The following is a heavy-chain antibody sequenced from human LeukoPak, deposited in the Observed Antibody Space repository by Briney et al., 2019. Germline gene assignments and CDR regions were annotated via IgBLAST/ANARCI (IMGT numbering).Heavy chain of an antibody. D-gene: IGHD3-10*01. Sequence: GGSLRLSCAASGLTFSSNAMTWVRQAPGKGLEWVSTISGSGGSTYYADSAKGRFTISRDNSKNTLYLQMNSLRAEDTAVYYCATHGSGSYRYYFDYWGQGTLVTVSS. CDR3: ATHGSGSYRYYFDY. V-gene: IGHV3-23*01. CDR2: ISGSGGST. CDR1: GLTFSSNA. J-gene: IGHJ4*02.